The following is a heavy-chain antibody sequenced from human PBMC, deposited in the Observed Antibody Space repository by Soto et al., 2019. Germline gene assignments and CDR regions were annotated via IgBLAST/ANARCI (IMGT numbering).Heavy chain of an antibody. D-gene: IGHD6-19*01. J-gene: IGHJ4*02. CDR2: ISGSGGST. CDR1: GFTFSSYA. Sequence: GSLRLSCAASGFTFSSYAMSWVRQAPGKGLEWVSAISGSGGSTYYADSVKGRFTISRDNSKNTLYLQMNSLRAEDTAVYYCAKLSNRGPHRSGWQYYLDYWGQGTLVTVSS. CDR3: AKLSNRGPHRSGWQYYLDY. V-gene: IGHV3-23*01.